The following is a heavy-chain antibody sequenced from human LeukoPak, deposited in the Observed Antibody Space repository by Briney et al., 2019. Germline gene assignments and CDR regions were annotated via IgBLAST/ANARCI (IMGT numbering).Heavy chain of an antibody. D-gene: IGHD2-2*01. CDR1: GFTFSNHW. CDR3: ARRRYCSSTNCYGDWFDP. CDR2: INSDGNST. Sequence: GGSLRLSCAASGFTFSNHWMRWVRHAPGKGLVWVSRINSDGNSTTYADSVKGRFTISRDNAKTTMYLQMNSLRAEDTAVYYCARRRYCSSTNCYGDWFDPWGQGTLVTVSS. V-gene: IGHV3-74*01. J-gene: IGHJ5*02.